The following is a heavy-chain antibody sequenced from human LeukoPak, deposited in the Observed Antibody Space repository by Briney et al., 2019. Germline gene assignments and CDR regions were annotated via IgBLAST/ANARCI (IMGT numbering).Heavy chain of an antibody. CDR3: AKESGHSFSDGTYWYFDL. D-gene: IGHD5-18*01. CDR1: GFTFSSYA. V-gene: IGHV3-23*01. CDR2: ISVSGGNT. J-gene: IGHJ2*01. Sequence: PGASLRLSCAASGFTFSSYAMSWVRQAPGKGLEWVSAISVSGGNTYYADSVKGRFTLSRDNSKNTLYLQMNSLRAEDTAVYYCAKESGHSFSDGTYWYFDLWGRGTLVTVSS.